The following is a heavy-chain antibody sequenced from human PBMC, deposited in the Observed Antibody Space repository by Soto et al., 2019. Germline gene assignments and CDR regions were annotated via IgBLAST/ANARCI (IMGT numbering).Heavy chain of an antibody. CDR1: GFTFSSYA. CDR2: ITSNGDST. V-gene: IGHV3-64*01. CDR3: ARGEIGARPLGWYMDV. D-gene: IGHD6-6*01. J-gene: IGHJ6*03. Sequence: GGSLRLSCAASGFTFSSYAMHWVRQAPGKGLEYVSTITSNGDSTYYANSVKGRFTISRDNSKNTLYLQMGSLRREDMAVYYCARGEIGARPLGWYMDVWGKGTTVTVSS.